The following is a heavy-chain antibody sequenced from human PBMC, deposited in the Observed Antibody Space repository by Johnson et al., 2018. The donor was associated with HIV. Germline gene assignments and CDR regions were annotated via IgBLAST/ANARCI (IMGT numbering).Heavy chain of an antibody. CDR3: ARDPLGGAFDM. CDR1: EFPFSTYW. CDR2: INGDGSSK. Sequence: VQLVESGGGVVQPGGSLRLSCAASEFPFSTYWMAWVRQAPGRGLECVAIINGDGSSKLYVDSVKGRFTVSRDNAGNSLSLQMSSLRVDDTAIYYCARDPLGGAFDMWGQWTMVTVSS. J-gene: IGHJ3*02. V-gene: IGHV3-7*01.